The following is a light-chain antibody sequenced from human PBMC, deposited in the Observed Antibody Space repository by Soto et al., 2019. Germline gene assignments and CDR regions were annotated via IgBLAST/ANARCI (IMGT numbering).Light chain of an antibody. J-gene: IGLJ3*02. CDR2: EVT. V-gene: IGLV2-23*02. CDR1: SSDFGTYNL. CDR3: GSYVHPNTLV. Sequence: QSVLTQPASVSGSPGQSITISCTETSSDFGTYNLVSWYQQNPGKAPKLMTYEVTKRPSGVSNRFSGSQSGNTASLTISGLQAEDEAAYYCGSYVHPNTLVFGGGTKVTVL.